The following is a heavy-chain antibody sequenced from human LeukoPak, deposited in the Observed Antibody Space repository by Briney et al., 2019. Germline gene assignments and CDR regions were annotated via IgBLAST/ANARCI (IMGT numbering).Heavy chain of an antibody. CDR2: ISYDGSNK. CDR3: VGTGYYYGSGSPF. Sequence: GRSLRLSCAASGFTFSSYAIHWVRQAPGKGLEWVAVISYDGSNKYYADSVKGRFTISRDNSKNTLYLQMSSLRAEDTAVYYCVGTGYYYGSGSPFWGQGTLVTVSS. CDR1: GFTFSSYA. J-gene: IGHJ4*02. D-gene: IGHD3-10*01. V-gene: IGHV3-30*14.